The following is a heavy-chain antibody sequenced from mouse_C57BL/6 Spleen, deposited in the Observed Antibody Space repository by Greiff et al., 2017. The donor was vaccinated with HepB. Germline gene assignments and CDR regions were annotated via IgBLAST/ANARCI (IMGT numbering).Heavy chain of an antibody. Sequence: VQLQESGAELVKPGASVKISCKASGYAFSSYWMNWVQQRPGKGLEWIGQIYPGDGDTNYNGKFKGKATMTADKSSNTAYLQLSSLTSEDSAVYFCGGCGCSGYEGFAYWGQGTLVTVSA. V-gene: IGHV1-80*01. CDR1: GYAFSSYW. J-gene: IGHJ3*01. D-gene: IGHD1-1*01. CDR2: IYPGDGDT. CDR3: GGCGCSGYEGFAY.